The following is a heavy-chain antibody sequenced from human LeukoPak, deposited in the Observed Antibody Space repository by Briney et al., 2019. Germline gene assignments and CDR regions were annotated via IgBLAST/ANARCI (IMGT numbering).Heavy chain of an antibody. Sequence: GGSLRLSCAASGFTFSDYYMSWIRQAPGEGLEWVSYISSSGSTIYYADSVKGRFTISRDNAKNSLYLQMNSLRAEDTAVYYWARVLHDYGDYPDYWGQGTLVTVSS. V-gene: IGHV3-11*01. CDR3: ARVLHDYGDYPDY. D-gene: IGHD4-17*01. CDR2: ISSSGSTI. CDR1: GFTFSDYY. J-gene: IGHJ4*02.